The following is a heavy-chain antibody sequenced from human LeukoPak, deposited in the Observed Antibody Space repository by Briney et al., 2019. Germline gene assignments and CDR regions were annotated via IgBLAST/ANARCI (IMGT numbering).Heavy chain of an antibody. Sequence: ASVKVSCKASGYTFTSYGISWVRQAPGQGLEWMGWISAYNGNTNYAQKLQGRVTMTTDTSTSTAYMELRSLRSEDTAVYYCARSPGYDSSGYFPYYFDYWGQGTLVTVSS. V-gene: IGHV1-18*01. D-gene: IGHD3-22*01. CDR1: GYTFTSYG. CDR3: ARSPGYDSSGYFPYYFDY. CDR2: ISAYNGNT. J-gene: IGHJ4*02.